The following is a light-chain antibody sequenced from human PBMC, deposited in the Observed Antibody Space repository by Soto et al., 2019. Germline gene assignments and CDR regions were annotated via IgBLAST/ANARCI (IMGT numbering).Light chain of an antibody. CDR1: QSISSY. Sequence: DIQMTQSPSSLSASVGDRVTITCRASQSISSYLNWYQQKPGKAPKFLIYAASSLQSGVPSRFSGSGSGTDFTLTINSLQPEDFATYFCQQSYSASPTFGQGTKVDIK. J-gene: IGKJ1*01. CDR2: AAS. V-gene: IGKV1-39*01. CDR3: QQSYSASPT.